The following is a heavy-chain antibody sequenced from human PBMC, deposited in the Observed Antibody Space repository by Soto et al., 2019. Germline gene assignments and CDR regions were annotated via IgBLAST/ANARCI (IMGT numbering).Heavy chain of an antibody. CDR1: GGTFSSYA. CDR3: ARVSPSYDFWSGGQPRYYGMDV. D-gene: IGHD3-3*01. J-gene: IGHJ6*02. Sequence: GASVKVSCKASGGTFSSYAISWVRQAPGQGLEWMGGIIPIFGTANYAQKFQGRVTVTADKSTSTAYMELSSLTFEDTAVYYCARVSPSYDFWSGGQPRYYGMDVWGQGTTVTVSS. CDR2: IIPIFGTA. V-gene: IGHV1-69*06.